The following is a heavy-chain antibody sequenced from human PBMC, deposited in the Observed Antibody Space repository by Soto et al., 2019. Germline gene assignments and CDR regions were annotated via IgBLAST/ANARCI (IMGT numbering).Heavy chain of an antibody. D-gene: IGHD3-10*01. Sequence: QVQLQQWGAGLLKPSETLSLTCAVYGGSFSGYYWSWIRQPPGKGLEWIGEINHSGSTNYNPSLKSRVTIPVDTSKNQFSLKLSSVTAADTAVYYCARVGGSGSSPYYYYYYGMDVWGQGTTVTVSS. J-gene: IGHJ6*02. V-gene: IGHV4-34*01. CDR2: INHSGST. CDR3: ARVGGSGSSPYYYYYYGMDV. CDR1: GGSFSGYY.